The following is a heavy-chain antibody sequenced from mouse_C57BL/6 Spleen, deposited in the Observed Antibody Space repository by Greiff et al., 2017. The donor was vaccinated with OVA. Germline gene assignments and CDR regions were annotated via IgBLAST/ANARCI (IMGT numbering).Heavy chain of an antibody. V-gene: IGHV1-9*01. D-gene: IGHD2-5*01. CDR1: GYTFTGYW. J-gene: IGHJ3*01. Sequence: QVQLQQSGAELMKPGASVKLSCKATGYTFTGYWIEWVKQRPGHGLEWIGEILPGSGSINYNEKFKGKATFTADTSSTTAYMQLSSLTTEYSAIYYCARLNSNYPAYWGQGTLVTVSA. CDR3: ARLNSNYPAY. CDR2: ILPGSGSI.